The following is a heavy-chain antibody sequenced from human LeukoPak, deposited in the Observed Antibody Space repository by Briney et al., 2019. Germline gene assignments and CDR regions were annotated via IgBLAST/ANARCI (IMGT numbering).Heavy chain of an antibody. Sequence: PGGSLRLSCAASGFTFRSYWMSWVRQAPGKGLEWVSSISSSSSYIYYADSVKGRFTISRDNAKNSLYLQMNSLRAEDTAVYYCARDEEWELVFDYWGQGTLVTVSS. CDR2: ISSSSSYI. J-gene: IGHJ4*02. CDR3: ARDEEWELVFDY. V-gene: IGHV3-21*01. CDR1: GFTFRSYW. D-gene: IGHD1-26*01.